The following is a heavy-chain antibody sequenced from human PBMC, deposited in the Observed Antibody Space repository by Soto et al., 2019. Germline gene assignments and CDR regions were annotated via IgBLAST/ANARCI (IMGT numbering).Heavy chain of an antibody. CDR3: ARDFLGISSSGWYLDY. CDR2: IWYDGSNK. D-gene: IGHD6-19*01. CDR1: VFTFSSYG. J-gene: IGHJ4*02. Sequence: PGGSLRLSCAASVFTFSSYGMHWVRQAPGKGLEWVAVIWYDGSNKYYADSVKGRFTISRDNSKNTLYLQMNSLRAEDTAVYYCARDFLGISSSGWYLDYWGQGTLVTVSS. V-gene: IGHV3-33*01.